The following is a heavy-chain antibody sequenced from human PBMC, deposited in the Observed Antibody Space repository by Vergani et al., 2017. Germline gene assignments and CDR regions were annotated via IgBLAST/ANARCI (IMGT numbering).Heavy chain of an antibody. CDR1: GFSVSDNY. CDR3: SYGMDV. V-gene: IGHV3-66*01. Sequence: EGRLVDSGGGLVQPGGSLRLSCAASGFSVSDNYMSWVRQAPGKGLEWGSILYVVGTSDYADSVKGRFTVSRDISKNTLHLQLNSLRVEDTAVYFCSYGMDVWGQGTTVTVSS. CDR2: LYVVGTS. J-gene: IGHJ6*02.